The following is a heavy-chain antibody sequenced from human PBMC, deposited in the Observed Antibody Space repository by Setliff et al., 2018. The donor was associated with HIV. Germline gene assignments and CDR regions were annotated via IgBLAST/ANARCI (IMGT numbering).Heavy chain of an antibody. V-gene: IGHV4-59*04. Sequence: PSETLSLTCTVSGGSISSYYWSWIRQPPGKGLEWIGSIYYSGNTYYNPSLKSRVTISVDTSKNQFFLNLSSVTATDSAVYYCARLGRPYSGQGWFDPWGQGTLVTVSS. CDR1: GGSISSYY. CDR2: IYYSGNT. CDR3: ARLGRPYSGQGWFDP. J-gene: IGHJ5*02. D-gene: IGHD5-12*01.